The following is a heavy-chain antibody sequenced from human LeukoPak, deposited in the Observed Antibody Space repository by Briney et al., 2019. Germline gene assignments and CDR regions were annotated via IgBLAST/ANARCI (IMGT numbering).Heavy chain of an antibody. CDR1: DGSINSFY. V-gene: IGHV4-59*01. Sequence: SETLSLTCAVSDGSINSFYWSWIRQPPGKGLEWIGYIYDSVSTNYKPSLMSRATISVDTSKNQFSLNLNSVDAADTAVYYCARAVAYGIYTGYFDYWGQGTLVTVSS. J-gene: IGHJ4*02. D-gene: IGHD5-12*01. CDR2: IYDSVST. CDR3: ARAVAYGIYTGYFDY.